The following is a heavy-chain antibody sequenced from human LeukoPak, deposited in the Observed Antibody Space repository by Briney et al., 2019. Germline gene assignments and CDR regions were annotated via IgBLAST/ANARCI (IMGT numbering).Heavy chain of an antibody. CDR1: GGSIGSYY. V-gene: IGHV4-59*08. J-gene: IGHJ4*02. Sequence: PSETLSLTCTVSGGSIGSYYWSWIRQPPGKGLEWIGYIYYSGSTNYNPSLKSRVTISVDTSKNQFSLKLSSVTAADTAVYYCARLSSGSSDYWGQGTLVTVSS. CDR2: IYYSGST. CDR3: ARLSSGSSDY. D-gene: IGHD3-10*02.